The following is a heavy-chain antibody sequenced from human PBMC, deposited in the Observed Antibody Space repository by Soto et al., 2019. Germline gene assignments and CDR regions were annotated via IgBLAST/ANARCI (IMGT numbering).Heavy chain of an antibody. CDR2: IIPIFGTA. D-gene: IGHD1-26*01. J-gene: IGHJ3*02. CDR1: GGTFSSYA. CDR3: ARDQEYSGSYLDAFDI. V-gene: IGHV1-69*13. Sequence: ASVKVSCKASGGTFSSYAISWVRQAPGQGLEWMGGIIPIFGTANYAQKFQGRVTITADESTSTAYMELSSLRSEDTAVYYCARDQEYSGSYLDAFDIWGQGTMVTVSS.